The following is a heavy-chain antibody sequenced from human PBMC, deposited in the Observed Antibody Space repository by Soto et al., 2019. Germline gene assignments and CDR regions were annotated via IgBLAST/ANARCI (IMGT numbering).Heavy chain of an antibody. V-gene: IGHV3-15*05. Sequence: EVQLVESGGGLVKPGGSLTLSCAASGFSFSGGWMSWVRQAAGKGLEGVGRIKSKNDGGTTDYAAPVKGRFTISRDDSKNTLYLQMNSLKIEDTAVYYCTTDEWEWGQGTLVTVSS. CDR1: GFSFSGGW. CDR3: TTDEWE. D-gene: IGHD1-26*01. CDR2: IKSKNDGGTT. J-gene: IGHJ4*02.